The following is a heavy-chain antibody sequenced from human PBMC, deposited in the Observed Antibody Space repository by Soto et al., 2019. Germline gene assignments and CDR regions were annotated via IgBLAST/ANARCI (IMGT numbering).Heavy chain of an antibody. Sequence: SETLSLTCAVYGGSFSGYYWSWIRQPPGKGLEWIGEINHSGSTNYNPSLKSRVTISVDTSKNQFSLKLSSVTAADTAVYYCARGPGPEYSSSSDVDYWGQRTPVTVSS. CDR2: INHSGST. D-gene: IGHD6-6*01. J-gene: IGHJ4*02. V-gene: IGHV4-34*01. CDR3: ARGPGPEYSSSSDVDY. CDR1: GGSFSGYY.